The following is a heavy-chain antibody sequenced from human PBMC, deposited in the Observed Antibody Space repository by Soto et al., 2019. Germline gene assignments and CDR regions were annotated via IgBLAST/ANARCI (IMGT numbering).Heavy chain of an antibody. Sequence: GGSLRLSCAASGFTFRNYGMHWVRQAPGKGLEWVAVIWYDGSNKYYVDSVKGRFTISRDNSKNTLFLQMNSLRAEDTAVYYCARSLGGCSGGSCYTEFLDYWGQGTLVTVSS. V-gene: IGHV3-33*01. D-gene: IGHD2-15*01. J-gene: IGHJ4*02. CDR1: GFTFRNYG. CDR2: IWYDGSNK. CDR3: ARSLGGCSGGSCYTEFLDY.